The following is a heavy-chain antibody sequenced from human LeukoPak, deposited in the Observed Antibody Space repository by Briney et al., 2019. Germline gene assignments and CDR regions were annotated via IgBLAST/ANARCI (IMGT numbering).Heavy chain of an antibody. J-gene: IGHJ4*02. Sequence: GRSLRLSCAASGFTFSSYAMHCVRQAPGKGLEWVAVISYDGSNKYYADSVKGRFTISRDNSKNTLYLQMNSLRAEDTAVYYCARGPSRWLEYYFDYWGQGTLVTVSS. D-gene: IGHD5-24*01. CDR2: ISYDGSNK. V-gene: IGHV3-30-3*01. CDR1: GFTFSSYA. CDR3: ARGPSRWLEYYFDY.